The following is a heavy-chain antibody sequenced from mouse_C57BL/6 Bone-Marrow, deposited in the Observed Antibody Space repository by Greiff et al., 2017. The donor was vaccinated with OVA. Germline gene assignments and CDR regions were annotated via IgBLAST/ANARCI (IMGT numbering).Heavy chain of an antibody. D-gene: IGHD1-1*01. Sequence: EVMLVESGGDLVKPGGSLKLSCAASGFTFSSYGMSWVRQTPDKRLEWVATISSGGSYTYYPDSVKGRFTISRDNAKNTLYLQMSSLKSEDTAMYYCARHGTTVVAFYAMDYWGQGTSVTVSS. CDR1: GFTFSSYG. CDR3: ARHGTTVVAFYAMDY. V-gene: IGHV5-6*01. J-gene: IGHJ4*01. CDR2: ISSGGSYT.